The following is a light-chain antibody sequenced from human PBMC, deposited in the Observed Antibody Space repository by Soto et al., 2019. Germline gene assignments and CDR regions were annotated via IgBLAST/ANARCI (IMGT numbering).Light chain of an antibody. CDR1: SSGVGGYNY. V-gene: IGLV2-14*01. CDR3: SSYTSSSTYV. J-gene: IGLJ1*01. CDR2: EVS. Sequence: LTQPASVSGSPGQSITISCTGTSSGVGGYNYVSWYQQHPGKAPKLMIYEVSNRPSGVSNRFSGSKSGNTASLTISGLQAEDEADYYCSSYTSSSTYVFGTGTKVTVL.